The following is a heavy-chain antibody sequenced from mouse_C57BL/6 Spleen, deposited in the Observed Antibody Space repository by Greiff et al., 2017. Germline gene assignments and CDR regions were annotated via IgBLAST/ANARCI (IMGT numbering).Heavy chain of an antibody. CDR3: TRVSNWDGAY. V-gene: IGHV1-15*01. CDR2: IDPETGGT. J-gene: IGHJ3*01. CDR1: GYTFTDYE. D-gene: IGHD4-1*01. Sequence: QVQLQQSGAELVRPGASVTLSCKASGYTFTDYEMHWVKQTPVHGLEWIGAIDPETGGTAYNQKFKGKAILTADKSSSTAYMELRSLTSEDSAVYYCTRVSNWDGAYWGQGTLVTVSA.